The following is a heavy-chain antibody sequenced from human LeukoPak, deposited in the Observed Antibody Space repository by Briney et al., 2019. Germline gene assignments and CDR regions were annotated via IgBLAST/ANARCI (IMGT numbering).Heavy chain of an antibody. J-gene: IGHJ3*02. CDR2: INHSGST. CDR1: GGSFSGYY. V-gene: IGHV4-34*01. CDR3: AKSNGYGLIDI. Sequence: SETLSLTCAVFGGSFSGYYWSWIRQPPGKGLEWIGEINHSGSTNYNPSLKSRVTISLDTSRNQFSLKLNSVTAADTAVYYCAKSNGYGLIDIWGQGTMVTVSS. D-gene: IGHD3-10*01.